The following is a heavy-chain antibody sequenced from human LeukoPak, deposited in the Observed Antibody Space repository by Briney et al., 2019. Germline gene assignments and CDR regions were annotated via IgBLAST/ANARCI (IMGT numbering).Heavy chain of an antibody. J-gene: IGHJ4*02. CDR3: ARGAGGYYDSSGYYSGY. CDR2: INPNSGGT. Sequence: ASVKVSCKASGYTFTGYYMHWVRQAPGQGLEWMGWINPNSGGTNYAQKLQGRVTMTTDTSTSTAYMELRSLRSDDTAVYYCARGAGGYYDSSGYYSGYWGQGTLVTVSS. CDR1: GYTFTGYY. D-gene: IGHD3-22*01. V-gene: IGHV1-2*02.